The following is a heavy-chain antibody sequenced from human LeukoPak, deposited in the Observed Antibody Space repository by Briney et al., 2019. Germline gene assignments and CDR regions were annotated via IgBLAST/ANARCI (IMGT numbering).Heavy chain of an antibody. CDR3: ARGRDYYDFWSGYSYYYYGMDV. D-gene: IGHD3-3*01. J-gene: IGHJ6*02. Sequence: GSSVKVSCKASGGTFSSYAISWVRQAPGQGLEWMGRIIPILGIANYAQKFQGRVTITADKSTSTAYMELSSLRAEDTAVYYCARGRDYYDFWSGYSYYYYGMDVWGQGTTVTVSS. CDR2: IIPILGIA. CDR1: GGTFSSYA. V-gene: IGHV1-69*04.